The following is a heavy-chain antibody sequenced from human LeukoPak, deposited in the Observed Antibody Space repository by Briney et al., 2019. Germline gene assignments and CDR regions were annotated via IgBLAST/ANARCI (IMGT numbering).Heavy chain of an antibody. CDR2: IKEDGRES. CDR1: GFTFSSYW. V-gene: IGHV3-7*05. CDR3: TRDVEGGTFDI. Sequence: GGSLRLSCAASGFTFSSYWLAWVRQAPGKGLEWVANIKEDGRESFYVDSVKGRFTISRDNAEKSLYLQMNSLGVEDTAVYFCTRDVEGGTFDIWGQGTTVTVSS. D-gene: IGHD3-16*01. J-gene: IGHJ3*02.